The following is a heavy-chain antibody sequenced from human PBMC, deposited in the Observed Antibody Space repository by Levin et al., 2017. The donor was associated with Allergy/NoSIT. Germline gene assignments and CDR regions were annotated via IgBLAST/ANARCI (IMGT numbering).Heavy chain of an antibody. CDR3: ARDPKGDYVGAFDF. D-gene: IGHD4-17*01. CDR2: IKVNGGVT. V-gene: IGHV3-23*01. CDR1: GLTFNIYA. J-gene: IGHJ3*01. Sequence: GGSLRLSCTAPGLTFNIYAMTWVRQAPGKGLEWVSSIKVNGGVTGYADSVKGRFTIARDNSRNTLSLQMISLKAEDTDIYYCARDPKGDYVGAFDFWGQGTMVTVSS.